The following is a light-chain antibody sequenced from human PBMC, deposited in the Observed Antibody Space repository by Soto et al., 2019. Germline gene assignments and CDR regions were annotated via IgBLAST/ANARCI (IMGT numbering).Light chain of an antibody. CDR3: SSYAGSNNWV. Sequence: QSVLTQPASVSGSPGQSITISCTGTSSDVGAYNYVSWYQHHPGKVPKLLIYEVTNRPSGVSDRFSGSKSGNTASLTISGLQAEDEADYYCSSYAGSNNWVFGGGTKLTVL. J-gene: IGLJ3*02. CDR2: EVT. CDR1: SSDVGAYNY. V-gene: IGLV2-14*01.